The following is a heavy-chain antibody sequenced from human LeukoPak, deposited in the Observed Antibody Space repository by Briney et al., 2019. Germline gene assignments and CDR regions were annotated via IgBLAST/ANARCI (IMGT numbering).Heavy chain of an antibody. J-gene: IGHJ4*02. CDR1: GGTLSSYA. V-gene: IGHV1-69*04. CDR2: IITIFGIA. Sequence: SVKVSCKPSGGTLSSYAISWVRQAPGQGLEWVGKIITIFGIADYAQKFQGRVTITADKLTGTAYMELSSLRSEDTAVYYCARGALAYYYDSSGRSYWGQGTLVTVSS. D-gene: IGHD3-22*01. CDR3: ARGALAYYYDSSGRSY.